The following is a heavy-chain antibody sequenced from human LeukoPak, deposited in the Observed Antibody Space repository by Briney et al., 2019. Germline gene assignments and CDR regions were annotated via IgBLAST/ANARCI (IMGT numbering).Heavy chain of an antibody. V-gene: IGHV3-33*01. Sequence: PGGSLRLSCAASGFTFSSFGTHWVRRAPGKGLEWVAVIGDNGSDKYYADSVKGRFTISRDTSRNMLYLQMNSLRAEDTALFYCARASYYYDSSGGYAFDIWGQGTMVTVSS. D-gene: IGHD3-22*01. CDR2: IGDNGSDK. CDR1: GFTFSSFG. J-gene: IGHJ3*02. CDR3: ARASYYYDSSGGYAFDI.